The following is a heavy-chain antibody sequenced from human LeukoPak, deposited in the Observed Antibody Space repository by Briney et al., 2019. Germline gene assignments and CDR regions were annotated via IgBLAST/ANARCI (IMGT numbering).Heavy chain of an antibody. D-gene: IGHD3-10*01. V-gene: IGHV3-11*01. J-gene: IGHJ4*02. CDR3: ARGENGSFDH. CDR2: VSSTGGDK. Sequence: PGGSPRLSCTGSGVTFEDYYLSWIRQAPGKGLEWISYVSSTGGDKFYADPVKGRFTISRDNARNSLYMEMNDLIAEDTAFYYCARGENGSFDHWGQGTLVIVSS. CDR1: GVTFEDYY.